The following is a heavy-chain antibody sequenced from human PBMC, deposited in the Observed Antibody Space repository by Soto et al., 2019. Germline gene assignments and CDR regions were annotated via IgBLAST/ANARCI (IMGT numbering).Heavy chain of an antibody. Sequence: EVQLLESGGGLVQPGGSLRLSFAASGFTFSTFAMSWVRQAPGKGLEWVSTISGSGGSTYYADSVKGRFTISRDNSKNTLYLQMNSLRAEDTAVYYCAKDPGDSSGQEDYWGQGTLVTVSS. V-gene: IGHV3-23*01. D-gene: IGHD3-22*01. J-gene: IGHJ4*02. CDR2: ISGSGGST. CDR1: GFTFSTFA. CDR3: AKDPGDSSGQEDY.